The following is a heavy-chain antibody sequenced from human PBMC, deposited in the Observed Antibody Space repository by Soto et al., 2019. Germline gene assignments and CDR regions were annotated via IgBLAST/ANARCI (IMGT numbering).Heavy chain of an antibody. D-gene: IGHD3-22*01. J-gene: IGHJ4*02. CDR3: ARSDHYYYDSSGYWDY. V-gene: IGHV4-59*08. CDR2: NSGST. Sequence: SETLSLTCTITGGSISSYYWSWIRQPQGKGLEWIGYNSGSTNYNPSLKSRLTISVDTSKNQFSLKLSSVTAADTAEYYCARSDHYYYDSSGYWDYWGQGTLVTVS. CDR1: GGSISSYY.